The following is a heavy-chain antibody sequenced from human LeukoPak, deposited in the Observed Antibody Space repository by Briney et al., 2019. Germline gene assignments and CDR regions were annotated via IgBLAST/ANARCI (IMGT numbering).Heavy chain of an antibody. CDR3: AKSRGIYDNSGWRTYDY. Sequence: GGSLRLSCAASGFTFSSYTMSWVRQAPGKGLEWVSVISDNGGSTYYADSVKGRFIISRDNSKNTLYLQMNSLRAEDTAIYYCAKSRGIYDNSGWRTYDYWGQGTLVTVSS. J-gene: IGHJ4*02. CDR1: GFTFSSYT. V-gene: IGHV3-23*01. D-gene: IGHD6-19*01. CDR2: ISDNGGST.